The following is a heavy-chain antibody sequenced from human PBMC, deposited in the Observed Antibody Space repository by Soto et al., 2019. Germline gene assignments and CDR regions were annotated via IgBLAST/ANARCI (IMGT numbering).Heavy chain of an antibody. V-gene: IGHV3-23*01. D-gene: IGHD3-16*01. CDR1: GFTFSSYA. CDR2: ISGSGDST. J-gene: IGHJ4*02. CDR3: ARRGRGSYYDY. Sequence: EVQLLESGGGLVQPGGSLRLSCAASGFTFSSYAMRWVRQAPVKGLEWVSAISGSGDSTYYADSVKGRFTISRDNSKNTLYLQMNSLRAEDTAVYYCARRGRGSYYDYWGQGTLVNVSS.